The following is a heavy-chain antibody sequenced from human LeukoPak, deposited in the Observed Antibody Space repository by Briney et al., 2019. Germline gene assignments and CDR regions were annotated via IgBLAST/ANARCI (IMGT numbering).Heavy chain of an antibody. V-gene: IGHV3-33*01. D-gene: IGHD5-24*01. CDR2: IRYDGSNE. Sequence: PGGSLRPSCAASGFTFSSYDMHWVRQAPGKGPEWVAIIRYDGSNENYAEFVKGRFTISRDNSKKTLYLQMNSLRAEDTAVYYCARSRYNLDYWGQGTLVTVSS. J-gene: IGHJ4*02. CDR1: GFTFSSYD. CDR3: ARSRYNLDY.